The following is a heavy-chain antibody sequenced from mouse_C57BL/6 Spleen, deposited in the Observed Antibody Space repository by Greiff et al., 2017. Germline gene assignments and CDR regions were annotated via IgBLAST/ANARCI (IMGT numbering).Heavy chain of an antibody. CDR2: IDPNSGGT. CDR1: GYTFTSYW. V-gene: IGHV1-72*01. CDR3: ARSLITTVAPYAMDY. D-gene: IGHD1-1*01. J-gene: IGHJ4*01. Sequence: QVQLKQPGAELVKPGASVKLSCKASGYTFTSYWMHWVKQRPGRGLEWIGRIDPNSGGTKYNEKFKSKATLTVDKPSSTAYMQLSSLTSEDSAVYYCARSLITTVAPYAMDYWGQGTSVTVSS.